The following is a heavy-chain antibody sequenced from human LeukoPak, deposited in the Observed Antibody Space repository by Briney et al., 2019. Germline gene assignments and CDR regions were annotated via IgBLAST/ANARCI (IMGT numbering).Heavy chain of an antibody. CDR3: ARSRATSWSNFDY. J-gene: IGHJ4*02. CDR2: IHHSGTT. Sequence: SETLSLTCAVYVESFSDHYWTWIRQPPGKGQNWIGEIHHSGTTNYRLSLKSRVTISVDRSKNQFSLKLTSVTAADTAVYYCARSRATSWSNFDYWGQGTLVTVSS. CDR1: VESFSDHY. D-gene: IGHD2-2*01. V-gene: IGHV4-34*01.